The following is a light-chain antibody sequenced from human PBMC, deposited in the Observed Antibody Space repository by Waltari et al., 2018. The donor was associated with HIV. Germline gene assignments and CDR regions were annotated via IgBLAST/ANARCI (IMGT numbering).Light chain of an antibody. CDR3: ESYTSTSVWV. V-gene: IGLV2-14*03. J-gene: IGLJ3*02. CDR2: DVS. Sequence: SALTQPASVSGSPGQSITISCTGSSNDVGGYTYVSWYQQHPGKAPRLMIYDVSTRPSGVSDRFSGSKSGDTASLTISGLQPEDEADYYCESYTSTSVWVFGGGTRLTVL. CDR1: SNDVGGYTY.